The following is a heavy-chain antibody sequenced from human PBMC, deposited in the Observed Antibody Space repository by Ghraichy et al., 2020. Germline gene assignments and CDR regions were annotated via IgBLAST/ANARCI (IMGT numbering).Heavy chain of an antibody. V-gene: IGHV3-64D*06. Sequence: GGSLRLSCSASGFTFSSYAMHWVRQAPGKGLEYVSAISSNGGSTYYADSVKGSFTISRDNSKNTLYLQMSSLRAEDTAVYYCVKSSGYDSSGYYGLNIYYYGMDVWGQGTTVTVAS. CDR1: GFTFSSYA. D-gene: IGHD3-22*01. CDR3: VKSSGYDSSGYYGLNIYYYGMDV. CDR2: ISSNGGST. J-gene: IGHJ6*02.